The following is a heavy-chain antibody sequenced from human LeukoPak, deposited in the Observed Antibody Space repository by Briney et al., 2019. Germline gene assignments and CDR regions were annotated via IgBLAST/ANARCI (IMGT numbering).Heavy chain of an antibody. J-gene: IGHJ6*02. V-gene: IGHV3-23*01. CDR3: ATSLPRGPAAPFSYGMDV. CDR1: GFTFSSYA. Sequence: GGSLRLSCAASGFTFSSYAMSWVRQAPGKGLEWVSAISGSGGSTYYADSVKGRFTISRDNSKNTLYLQMNSLRAEDTAVYYCATSLPRGPAAPFSYGMDVWGQGTTVTVSS. D-gene: IGHD2-2*01. CDR2: ISGSGGST.